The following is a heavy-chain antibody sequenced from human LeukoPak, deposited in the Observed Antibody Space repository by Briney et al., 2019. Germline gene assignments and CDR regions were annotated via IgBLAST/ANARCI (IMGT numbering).Heavy chain of an antibody. CDR3: ARYCSGGSCYPYYYYAMDV. CDR2: IYYSGST. D-gene: IGHD2-15*01. J-gene: IGHJ6*02. V-gene: IGHV4-30-4*01. CDR1: GGSISSGDYY. Sequence: PSETLSLTCTVSGGSISSGDYYWRWVRQPPGKGPEWIGYIYYSGSTYYTPSLKSRVTISVDTSKNHFSLRLSSVTAADTAVYFCARYCSGGSCYPYYYYAMDVWGQGTTVTVSS.